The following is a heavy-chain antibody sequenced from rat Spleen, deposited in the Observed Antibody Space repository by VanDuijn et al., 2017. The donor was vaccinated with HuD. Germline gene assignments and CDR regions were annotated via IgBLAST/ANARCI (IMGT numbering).Heavy chain of an antibody. V-gene: IGHV5-22*01. J-gene: IGHJ2*01. Sequence: EVQLVESGGGLVQPGRSMKVSCAASGFTFSDYYMAWVRQAPKKGLEWVASISYEGSSTYYGDSVKGRFTISRDNAKSTLYLQMNSLRSEDTATYHCVRNYGYTWNYFDYWGQGVMVTVSS. CDR3: VRNYGYTWNYFDY. CDR2: ISYEGSST. D-gene: IGHD1-9*01. CDR1: GFTFSDYY.